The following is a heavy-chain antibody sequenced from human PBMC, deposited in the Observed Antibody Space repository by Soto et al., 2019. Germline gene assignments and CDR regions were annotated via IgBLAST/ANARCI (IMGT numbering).Heavy chain of an antibody. CDR2: ISSSGTTI. CDR1: EFTFSSYE. V-gene: IGHV3-48*03. D-gene: IGHD6-13*01. J-gene: IGHJ4*02. Sequence: GGSLRLSCVASEFTFSSYEMNWVRQAPGKGLEWVSYISSSGTTIYYTDSVKGRFTISRDNAKKSLYLQMNSLRAEDTAVYYCVRFGGAAAGPGDYWGQGTLVTVSS. CDR3: VRFGGAAAGPGDY.